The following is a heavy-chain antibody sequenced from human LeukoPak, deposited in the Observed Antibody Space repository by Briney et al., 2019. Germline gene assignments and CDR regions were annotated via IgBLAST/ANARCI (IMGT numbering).Heavy chain of an antibody. Sequence: PSETLSLTCTVSGGSISSYYWSWIRQPAGKGLEWIGRVYTSGSTNYNPSLKSRVTISADTSKNQFSLELSSVTAADTAVYYCARARSPSSGYLLRDRNWFDPWGQGTLVTVSS. V-gene: IGHV4-4*07. D-gene: IGHD3-22*01. J-gene: IGHJ5*02. CDR1: GGSISSYY. CDR2: VYTSGST. CDR3: ARARSPSSGYLLRDRNWFDP.